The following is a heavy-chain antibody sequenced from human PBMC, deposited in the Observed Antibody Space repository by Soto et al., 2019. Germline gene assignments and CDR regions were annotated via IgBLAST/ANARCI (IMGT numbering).Heavy chain of an antibody. CDR1: GGSISSYY. J-gene: IGHJ4*02. D-gene: IGHD5-12*01. CDR2: IYYSGST. CDR3: ARESSEDGYNYHYFDY. V-gene: IGHV4-59*01. Sequence: PSETLSLTCTVSGGSISSYYWSWIRQPPGKGLEWIGYIYYSGSTNYNPSLKSRVTISVDTSKNQFSLKLSSVTAADTAVHYCARESSEDGYNYHYFDYWGQGTLVTVSS.